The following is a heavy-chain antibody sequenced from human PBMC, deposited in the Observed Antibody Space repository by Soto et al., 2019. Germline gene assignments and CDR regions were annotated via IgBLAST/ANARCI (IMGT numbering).Heavy chain of an antibody. CDR1: GGSISSSSYY. V-gene: IGHV4-39*01. Sequence: SETLSLTCTVSGGSISSSSYYWGWIRQPPGKGLEWIGSIYYSGSTYYNPSLKSRVTISVDTSKNQFSLKLSSVTAADTAVYYCARCRPPGDYDYYYYYYMDVWGKGTTVTVSS. J-gene: IGHJ6*03. CDR2: IYYSGST. D-gene: IGHD4-17*01. CDR3: ARCRPPGDYDYYYYYYMDV.